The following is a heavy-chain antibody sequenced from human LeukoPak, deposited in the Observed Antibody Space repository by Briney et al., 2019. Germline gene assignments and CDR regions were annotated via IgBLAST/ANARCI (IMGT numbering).Heavy chain of an antibody. J-gene: IGHJ4*02. CDR3: ARDPGNSYGSDY. CDR2: INHSGST. D-gene: IGHD5-18*01. CDR1: GGSFSGYY. V-gene: IGHV4-34*01. Sequence: KTSETLSLTCAVYGGSFSGYYWSWIRQPPGKGLEWIGEINHSGSTNYNPPLKSRVTISVDTSKNQFSLKLSPVTAADTAVYYCARDPGNSYGSDYWGQGTLVTVSS.